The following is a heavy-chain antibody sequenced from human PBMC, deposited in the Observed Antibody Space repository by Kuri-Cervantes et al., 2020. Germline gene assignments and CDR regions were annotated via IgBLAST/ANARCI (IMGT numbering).Heavy chain of an antibody. Sequence: GGSLRLSCAASGFTFSSYWMHWVRQAPGKGLVWVSRINSDGSSTSYADSVKGRFTISRDNAKNTLYLQMNSLRAEDTAVYYCASGGTMIVMGYWGQGTLVTVSS. CDR2: INSDGSST. V-gene: IGHV3-74*01. D-gene: IGHD3-22*01. CDR1: GFTFSSYW. J-gene: IGHJ4*02. CDR3: ASGGTMIVMGY.